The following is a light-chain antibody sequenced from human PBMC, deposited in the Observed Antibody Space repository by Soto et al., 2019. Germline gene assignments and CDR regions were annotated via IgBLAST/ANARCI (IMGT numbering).Light chain of an antibody. CDR3: QQYSSFSRT. V-gene: IGKV1-5*03. CDR2: EAS. J-gene: IGKJ1*01. Sequence: IQMTQSPSSLSASVGDRVSITCRASQSVNRWLAWYQQKPGKAPKLLIYEASSLESGVPSRFGGSGSGTEFTLTISSLQPDDFATFYCQQYSSFSRTFGQGTKVDIK. CDR1: QSVNRW.